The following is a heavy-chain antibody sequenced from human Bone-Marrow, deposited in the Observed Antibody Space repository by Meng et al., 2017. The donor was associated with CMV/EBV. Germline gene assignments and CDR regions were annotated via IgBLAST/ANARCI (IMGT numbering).Heavy chain of an antibody. CDR2: ISSSSYI. J-gene: IGHJ6*02. Sequence: GESLKISCAASGFTFSSYSMNWVRQAPGKGLEWVSSISSSSYIYYADSVKGRFTISRDNAKNSLYLQMNSLRAEDTALYYCARGGYCSSISCYAGAGDYYGMDVWGQGTTVTVSS. V-gene: IGHV3-21*04. D-gene: IGHD2-2*01. CDR3: ARGGYCSSISCYAGAGDYYGMDV. CDR1: GFTFSSYS.